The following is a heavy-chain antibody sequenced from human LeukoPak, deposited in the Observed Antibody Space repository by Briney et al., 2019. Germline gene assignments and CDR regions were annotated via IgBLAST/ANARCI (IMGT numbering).Heavy chain of an antibody. J-gene: IGHJ4*02. CDR2: ISYSGNT. D-gene: IGHD3-16*02. V-gene: IGHV4-59*01. CDR3: ARASLKMLSYFDY. CDR1: GGSISGYY. Sequence: SETLSLTCTVSGGSISGYYWDWVRQPPGKALEWIGYISYSGNTNYNPSLKSRVTISVDTSKNQFSLKLSSVTAADTAVYYCARASLKMLSYFDYWGQGTLVTVSS.